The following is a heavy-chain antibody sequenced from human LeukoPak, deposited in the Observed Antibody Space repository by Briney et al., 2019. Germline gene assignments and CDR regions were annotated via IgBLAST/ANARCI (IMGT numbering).Heavy chain of an antibody. D-gene: IGHD6-13*01. V-gene: IGHV1-2*02. CDR2: INPNSGGT. CDR3: ARPHGEYSSSWYLFDY. Sequence: VASVKVSCKASGYTFTGYYMHWVRQAPGQGLEWMGWINPNSGGTNYAQKFQGRVTMTRDTSISTAYMELSRLRSDDTAVYYCARPHGEYSSSWYLFDYWGQGTLVTVSS. J-gene: IGHJ4*02. CDR1: GYTFTGYY.